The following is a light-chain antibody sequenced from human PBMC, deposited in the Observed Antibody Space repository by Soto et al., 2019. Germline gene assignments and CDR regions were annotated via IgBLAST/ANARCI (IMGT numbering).Light chain of an antibody. CDR2: NAS. CDR3: QQRSDWPT. CDR1: QSVSSY. V-gene: IGKV3-11*01. J-gene: IGKJ4*01. Sequence: EIVLTQSPATLSLSPGEGATLSCRASQSVSSYLAWYQQKPGQAPRLLIYNASNRATGIPARFSGSGSGTDFTLTIGSLEPEDFAVYCCQQRSDWPTFGGGTKVEIK.